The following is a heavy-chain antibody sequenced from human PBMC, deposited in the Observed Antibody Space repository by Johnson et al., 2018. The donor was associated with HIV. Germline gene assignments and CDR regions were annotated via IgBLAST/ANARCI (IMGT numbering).Heavy chain of an antibody. J-gene: IGHJ3*02. CDR1: GFTFDDYA. CDR3: AKDRNWGASGAFDI. D-gene: IGHD7-27*01. Sequence: QVHLVESGGGLVQPGRSLRLSCVASGFTFDDYAMHWVRQAPGKGLEWVAVISYDGSNKYYADSVKGRFTISRDNSNNTLYLQMDSLRAEDTAVYYCAKDRNWGASGAFDIWGQGTMVTVSS. V-gene: IGHV3-30*18. CDR2: ISYDGSNK.